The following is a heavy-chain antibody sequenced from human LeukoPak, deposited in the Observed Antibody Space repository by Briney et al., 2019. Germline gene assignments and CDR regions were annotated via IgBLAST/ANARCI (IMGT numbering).Heavy chain of an antibody. CDR1: GGSFSSYY. CDR2: INQSGST. V-gene: IGHV4-34*01. CDR3: ARALIAAAFYGMDV. D-gene: IGHD6-13*01. J-gene: IGHJ6*04. Sequence: KPSETLSLTCAVYGGSFSSYYWSWIRQPPGKGLEWMGEINQSGSTNYNPSLKSRVTISVDTSKNQFSLKLSSVTAADTAVYYCARALIAAAFYGMDVWGKGTTVTVSS.